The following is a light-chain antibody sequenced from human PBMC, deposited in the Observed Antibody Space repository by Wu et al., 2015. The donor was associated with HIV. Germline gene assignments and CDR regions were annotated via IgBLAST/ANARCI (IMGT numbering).Light chain of an antibody. CDR1: QTISNIY. J-gene: IGKJ2*03. CDR3: QQYNNYFVS. V-gene: IGKV3-20*01. Sequence: IVLTQSPGTLSLSPGERATLSCRASQTISNIYLAWYQQRPGQPPRLLIYGASSRATGIPGRFSGSGSGTEFTLTINSLQPDDFATYYCQQYNNYFVSFGQGTKLEIK. CDR2: GAS.